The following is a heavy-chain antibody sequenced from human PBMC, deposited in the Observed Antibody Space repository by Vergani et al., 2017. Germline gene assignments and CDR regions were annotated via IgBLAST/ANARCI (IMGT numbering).Heavy chain of an antibody. CDR2: IKQDGSEK. J-gene: IGHJ4*02. CDR3: AGDSYSSSWYDY. Sequence: EVQLVESGGGLVQPGGSLRLSCAASGFTFSSYWMSWVRQAPGKGLEWVANIKQDGSEKYYVDSVKGRFTISRDNANNSLYLQMNSLRAEDTAVYYCAGDSYSSSWYDYWGQGTLVTVSS. CDR1: GFTFSSYW. D-gene: IGHD6-13*01. V-gene: IGHV3-7*01.